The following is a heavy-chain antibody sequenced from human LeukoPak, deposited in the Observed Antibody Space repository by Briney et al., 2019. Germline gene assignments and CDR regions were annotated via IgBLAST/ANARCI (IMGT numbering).Heavy chain of an antibody. D-gene: IGHD1-14*01. V-gene: IGHV1-45*02. CDR3: ATPAPGREFFDY. J-gene: IGHJ4*02. CDR2: ITPFNGNT. CDR1: GYTFTYRY. Sequence: SVKVSCKASGYTFTYRYLHWVRQAPGQALEWMGWITPFNGNTNYAQKFQDRVTITRDRSMSTAYMELSSLRSEDTAMYYCATPAPGREFFDYWGQGTLVTVSS.